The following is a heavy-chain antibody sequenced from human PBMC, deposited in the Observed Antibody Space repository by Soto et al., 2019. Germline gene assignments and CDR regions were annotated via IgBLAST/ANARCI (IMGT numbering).Heavy chain of an antibody. CDR3: ARDGNVLLWFGELFDAPPPSPRLTYFDY. CDR2: IWYDGSNK. Sequence: GGSLRLSCAASGFTFSSYGVHWVRQAPGKGLEWVAVIWYDGSNKYYADSVKGRFTISRDNSKNTLYLQMNSLRAEDTAVYYCARDGNVLLWFGELFDAPPPSPRLTYFDYWGQGTLVTVSS. J-gene: IGHJ4*02. V-gene: IGHV3-33*01. D-gene: IGHD3-10*01. CDR1: GFTFSSYG.